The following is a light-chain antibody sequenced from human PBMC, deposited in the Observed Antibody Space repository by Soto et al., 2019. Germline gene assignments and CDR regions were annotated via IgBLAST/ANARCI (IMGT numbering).Light chain of an antibody. V-gene: IGLV2-11*01. CDR2: DVS. Sequence: QSALTQPRSVSGSPGQSVTISCTGTSSDVGGYNYASWYQQHPGKAPKLMIYDVSRRPSGVPDRFSGSKSGNTASLTISGLQAEDEADYYCCSYAGRHTLVFGGGTQLTVL. J-gene: IGLJ3*02. CDR3: CSYAGRHTLV. CDR1: SSDVGGYNY.